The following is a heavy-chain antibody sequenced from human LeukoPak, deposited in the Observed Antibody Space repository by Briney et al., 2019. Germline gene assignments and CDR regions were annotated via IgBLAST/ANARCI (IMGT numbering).Heavy chain of an antibody. Sequence: ASVKVSCKASGYTFTNYYMHWVRQAPGQGLEWMGWMNPNSGNTGYAQKFQGRVTMTRNTSISTAYMELSSLRSEDTAVYYCARGEGWAAADYWGQGTLVTVSS. J-gene: IGHJ4*02. CDR3: ARGEGWAAADY. V-gene: IGHV1-8*02. CDR2: MNPNSGNT. CDR1: GYTFTNYY. D-gene: IGHD6-13*01.